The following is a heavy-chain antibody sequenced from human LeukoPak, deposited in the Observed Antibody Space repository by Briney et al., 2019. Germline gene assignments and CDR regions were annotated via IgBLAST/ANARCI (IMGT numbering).Heavy chain of an antibody. CDR1: GFTFSSYW. CDR2: INSDGSST. J-gene: IGHJ4*02. Sequence: PGGSLRLSCAASGFTFSSYWMHWVRHAPGKGLVWVSRINSDGSSTSYADSVKGRFTISRDNSKNTLSLQMSSLRAEDTAVYYCAKAVYDYDSSGYSNWGQGTLVTVSS. CDR3: AKAVYDYDSSGYSN. D-gene: IGHD3-22*01. V-gene: IGHV3-74*01.